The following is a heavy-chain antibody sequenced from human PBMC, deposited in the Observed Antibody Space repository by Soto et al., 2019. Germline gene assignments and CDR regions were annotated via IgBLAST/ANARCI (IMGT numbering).Heavy chain of an antibody. CDR2: ISHDGSNT. Sequence: QVQLVESGRGVVQPGRSLRLSCVASGFTLSNTGMHWVRQAPGKGLEWVAMISHDGSNTYYGDSVKGRFTISRDNSWNTLYLQMDSLRPEDTSVYYCAKDWGSSGWFNWFDPWGQGTLVTVSS. J-gene: IGHJ5*02. CDR3: AKDWGSSGWFNWFDP. CDR1: GFTLSNTG. D-gene: IGHD6-19*01. V-gene: IGHV3-30*18.